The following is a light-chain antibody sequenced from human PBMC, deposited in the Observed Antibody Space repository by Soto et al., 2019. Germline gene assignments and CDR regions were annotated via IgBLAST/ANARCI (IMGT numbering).Light chain of an antibody. V-gene: IGKV1-33*01. CDR3: QQYDNLPRYT. J-gene: IGKJ2*01. CDR2: DAS. Sequence: DIQMTQSPSSLSASVGDRVTITCQASQDISNYLNWYQQKPWKAPKLLIYDASNLETGVPSRFSGSGSGTDLTFTISSLRPEDIASYYCQQYDNLPRYTFGQGTKLEIK. CDR1: QDISNY.